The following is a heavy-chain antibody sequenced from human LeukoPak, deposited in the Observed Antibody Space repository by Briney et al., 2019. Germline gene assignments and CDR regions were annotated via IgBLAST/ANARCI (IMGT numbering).Heavy chain of an antibody. V-gene: IGHV4-38-2*02. J-gene: IGHJ4*02. D-gene: IGHD1-26*01. CDR1: GYSISSGYY. Sequence: SETLSLTCTVSGYSISSGYYWGRIRQPPGKGLEWIGSIYHSGSTYYNPSLKSRVTISVDTSKNQFSLKLSSVTAADTAVYYCARATKWYFDYWGQGTLVTVSS. CDR3: ARATKWYFDY. CDR2: IYHSGST.